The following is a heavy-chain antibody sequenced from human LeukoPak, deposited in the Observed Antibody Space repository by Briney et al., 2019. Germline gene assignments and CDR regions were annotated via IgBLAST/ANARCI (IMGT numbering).Heavy chain of an antibody. CDR1: GFTFSDYY. CDR3: ARGRRYCSSTSCPLHYMDV. CDR2: ISSSGSTI. Sequence: PGGSLRLSCAASGFTFSDYYMSWIRQAPGKGLEWVSYISSSGSTIYCADSVKGRFTISRDNAKNSLYLQMNSLRAEDTAVYYCARGRRYCSSTSCPLHYMDVWGKGTTVTVSS. J-gene: IGHJ6*03. D-gene: IGHD2-2*01. V-gene: IGHV3-11*04.